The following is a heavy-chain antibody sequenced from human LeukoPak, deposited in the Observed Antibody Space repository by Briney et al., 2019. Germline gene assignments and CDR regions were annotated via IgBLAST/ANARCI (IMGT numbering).Heavy chain of an antibody. Sequence: SETLSLTCGVSGGSIDITNYWSWVRQAPGNGLEWIGEIAHDGITNYNPSLRSRVAMSFDRANNQFSLSLTSVTAADTAVYYCTREDRPYCPFAYWGQGVLVTVSS. J-gene: IGHJ4*02. CDR3: TREDRPYCPFAY. CDR1: GGSIDITNY. V-gene: IGHV4-4*02. D-gene: IGHD1-26*01. CDR2: IAHDGIT.